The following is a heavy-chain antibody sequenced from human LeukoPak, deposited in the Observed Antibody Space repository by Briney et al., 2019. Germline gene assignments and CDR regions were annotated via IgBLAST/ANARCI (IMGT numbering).Heavy chain of an antibody. CDR1: GGSLSSGDYY. CDR3: ARVAGIVVVPAASDSYYFDY. CDR2: IYYSGST. V-gene: IGHV4-30-4*08. J-gene: IGHJ4*02. D-gene: IGHD2-2*01. Sequence: SQTLSLTCTVSGGSLSSGDYYWSWIRHPPGKGLEWIGYIYYSGSTYYNPSLKSRVTISVDTSKNQFSLKLSSVTAADTAVYHCARVAGIVVVPAASDSYYFDYWGQGTLVTVSS.